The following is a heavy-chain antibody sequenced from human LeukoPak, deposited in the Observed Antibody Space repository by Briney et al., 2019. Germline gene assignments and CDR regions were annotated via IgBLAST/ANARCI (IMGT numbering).Heavy chain of an antibody. Sequence: PSETLSLTCTVSGDSISSSGYYWGWIRQPPGKGLEWIGNIYYSGSTYYNPSLKSRVTISVDTSKNQFSLKLSSVTAADTAVYYCARQDKSLFVVVPAALGDNWFDPWGQGTLVTVSS. D-gene: IGHD2-2*01. V-gene: IGHV4-39*01. CDR3: ARQDKSLFVVVPAALGDNWFDP. CDR2: IYYSGST. J-gene: IGHJ5*02. CDR1: GDSISSSGYY.